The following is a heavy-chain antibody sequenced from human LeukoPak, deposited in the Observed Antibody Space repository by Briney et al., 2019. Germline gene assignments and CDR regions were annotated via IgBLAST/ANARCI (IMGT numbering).Heavy chain of an antibody. CDR2: VAPGGGII. D-gene: IGHD1-1*01. CDR1: GNTFTSHY. V-gene: IGHV1-46*01. CDR3: AGSSHQRNWFDP. J-gene: IGHJ5*02. Sequence: ASVKVSCKASGNTFTSHYIHWVRQVPGQGLEWMGIVAPGGGIITYAHKFQDRVTMTRDTSTGTVYMELSSLRSDDSAVYFCAGSSHQRNWFDPWGQGTLVTVSS.